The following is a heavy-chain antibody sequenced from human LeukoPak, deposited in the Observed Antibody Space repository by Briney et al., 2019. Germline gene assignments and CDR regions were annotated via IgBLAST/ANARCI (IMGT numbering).Heavy chain of an antibody. V-gene: IGHV3-64*01. CDR2: ISSNGGST. D-gene: IGHD4-23*01. CDR1: GFTFSRYA. J-gene: IGHJ4*02. Sequence: PGGSLRLSCAASGFTFSRYAMHWVRQAPGKGLEYVSAISSNGGSTYYANSVKGRFTISRDNSKNTLYLQMGSLRAEDMAVYYCARDYGGNSEPDYWGQGTLVTVSS. CDR3: ARDYGGNSEPDY.